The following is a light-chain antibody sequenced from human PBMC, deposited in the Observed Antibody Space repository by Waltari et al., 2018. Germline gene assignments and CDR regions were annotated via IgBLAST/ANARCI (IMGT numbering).Light chain of an antibody. V-gene: IGKV3-20*01. CDR2: GAS. CDR3: QNYVRLPAT. J-gene: IGKJ1*01. CDR1: QSVSRS. Sequence: IVLTQSPGTLSLSPGERPTLSCRASQSVSRSLAWYQQKPGQAPKLLIYGASTRATGIPDRFSGSGYGTDVSLTSSSLEPEDFEIYFCQNYVRLPATFGQGTKVESK.